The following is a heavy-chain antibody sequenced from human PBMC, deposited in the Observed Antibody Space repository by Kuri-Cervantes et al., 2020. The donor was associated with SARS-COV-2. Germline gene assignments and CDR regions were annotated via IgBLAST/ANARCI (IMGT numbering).Heavy chain of an antibody. J-gene: IGHJ6*03. CDR2: ISWNSGSI. Sequence: SLKISCAASGFTFDDYAMHWVRQAPGKGLEWVSGISWNSGSIGYADSVKGRFTISRDNAKNTLSLQMNSLSAEDTAVYFCARVEASHYSSYYMDVWGKGTTVTVSS. CDR3: ARVEASHYSSYYMDV. CDR1: GFTFDDYA. V-gene: IGHV3-9*01.